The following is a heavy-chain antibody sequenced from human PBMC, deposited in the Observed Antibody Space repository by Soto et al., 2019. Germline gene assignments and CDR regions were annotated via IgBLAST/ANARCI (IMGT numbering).Heavy chain of an antibody. J-gene: IGHJ1*01. Sequence: LTCTVSGGSICSYYWSWNRQPPGKGLEWIGYIYYSGSTNYNPSLKSRVTISVDTSKNQFSLKLSSVTAADTAVYYFARGCLVLGYFDWFEYLQPWDQG. D-gene: IGHD3-9*01. V-gene: IGHV4-59*01. CDR3: ARGCLVLGYFDWFEYLQP. CDR2: IYYSGST. CDR1: GGSICSYY.